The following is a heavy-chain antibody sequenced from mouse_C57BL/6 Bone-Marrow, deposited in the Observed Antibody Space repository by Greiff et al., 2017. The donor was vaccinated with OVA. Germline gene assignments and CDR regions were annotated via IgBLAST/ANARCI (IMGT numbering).Heavy chain of an antibody. J-gene: IGHJ3*01. Sequence: EVQRVESGPELVKPGASVKMSCKASGYTFTDYNMHWVKQSHGKSLEWIGYINPNNGGTSYNQKFKGKATLTVNKSSSTAYMELRSLTSEDSAVYYCARGTTVGAYWGQGTLVTVSA. CDR3: ARGTTVGAY. V-gene: IGHV1-22*01. D-gene: IGHD1-1*01. CDR2: INPNNGGT. CDR1: GYTFTDYN.